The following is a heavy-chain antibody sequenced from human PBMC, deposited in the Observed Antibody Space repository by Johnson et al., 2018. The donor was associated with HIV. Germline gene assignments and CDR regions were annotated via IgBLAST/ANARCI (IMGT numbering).Heavy chain of an antibody. D-gene: IGHD3-10*01. J-gene: IGHJ3*02. CDR2: IVSDVSSA. Sequence: VQLVESGGGVVRPGGSLRLSCAASGFSFDDYGMSWVRQVPGKGLEWVSRIVSDVSSAIYTDSVTGRFTISRDNTKNTVYLQMNSLRAEDTAVYYCTTGVFHAFDIWGQGTMVTVSS. V-gene: IGHV3-74*02. CDR1: GFSFDDYG. CDR3: TTGVFHAFDI.